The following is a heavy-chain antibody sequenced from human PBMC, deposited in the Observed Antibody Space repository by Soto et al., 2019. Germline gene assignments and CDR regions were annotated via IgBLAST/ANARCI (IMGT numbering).Heavy chain of an antibody. V-gene: IGHV4-39*01. Sequence: SETLSLTCTVSGGSISSSSYYWGWIRQPPGKGLEWIGSIYYSGSTYYNPSLKSRVTISVDTSKNQFSLKLSSVTAADTAVYYCANFGVVTPDVWGQGTTVTVSS. CDR1: GGSISSSSYY. D-gene: IGHD3-3*01. CDR2: IYYSGST. CDR3: ANFGVVTPDV. J-gene: IGHJ6*02.